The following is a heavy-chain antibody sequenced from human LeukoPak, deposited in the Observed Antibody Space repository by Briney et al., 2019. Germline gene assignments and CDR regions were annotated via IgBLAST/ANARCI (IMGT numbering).Heavy chain of an antibody. CDR2: IRSSGSTI. CDR3: AKESYYYGSGSHADYFDY. V-gene: IGHV3-48*04. Sequence: GGSLRLSCTASGFTFSGYSMNWVRQAPGKGLEWISYIRSSGSTIYYADSMKGRFTISRDNAKNSLYLQMNSLRAEDTAVYYCAKESYYYGSGSHADYFDYWGQGTLVTVSS. D-gene: IGHD3-10*01. J-gene: IGHJ4*02. CDR1: GFTFSGYS.